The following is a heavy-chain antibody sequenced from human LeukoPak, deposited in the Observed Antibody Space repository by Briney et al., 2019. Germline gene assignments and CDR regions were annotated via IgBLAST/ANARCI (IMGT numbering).Heavy chain of an antibody. CDR1: RASISDNY. D-gene: IGHD6-13*01. V-gene: IGHV4-4*07. Sequence: SETLSLTCAVSRASISDNYWSWSRQPAGKALEWIGRTYTSGDTNYNPSLKSRASVSVDTSKNQFYLSLRYVTAADTAVYYCTIGGASGSLAHWGPGTLVTVSS. CDR3: TIGGASGSLAH. J-gene: IGHJ4*02. CDR2: TYTSGDT.